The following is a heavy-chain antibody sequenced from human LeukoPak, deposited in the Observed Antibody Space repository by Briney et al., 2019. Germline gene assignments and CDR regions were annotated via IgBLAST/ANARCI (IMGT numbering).Heavy chain of an antibody. CDR3: ARYKGTSYLSSFDY. D-gene: IGHD6-6*01. CDR2: ISYDGSNE. CDR1: GFTFSSYV. V-gene: IGHV3-30*04. J-gene: IGHJ4*02. Sequence: PGGSLRLSCAASGFTFSSYVMHWVRQAPGKGLEWVAIISYDGSNEYYADSEKGRFTISRDNSKNTLYLQMNSLRAADTAVYYCARYKGTSYLSSFDYWGQGTLVTVSS.